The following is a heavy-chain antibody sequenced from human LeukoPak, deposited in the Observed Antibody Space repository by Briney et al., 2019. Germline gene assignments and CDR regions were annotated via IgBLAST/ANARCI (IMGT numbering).Heavy chain of an antibody. CDR3: ARSRASDSSGYHPSDY. D-gene: IGHD3-22*01. J-gene: IGHJ4*02. CDR1: GFTFSSYW. V-gene: IGHV3-7*01. Sequence: PGGSLRLSCAASGFTFSSYWMNWVRQAPGKGLEWVANIKQDGSEKYYVDSVKGRFTISRDNAKNSLYLQMNSLRAEDTAVYYCARSRASDSSGYHPSDYWGQGTLVTVSS. CDR2: IKQDGSEK.